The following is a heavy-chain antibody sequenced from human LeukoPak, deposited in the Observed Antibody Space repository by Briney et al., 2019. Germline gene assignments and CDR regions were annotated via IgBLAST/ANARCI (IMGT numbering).Heavy chain of an antibody. CDR1: GGSISSYY. D-gene: IGHD3-22*01. Sequence: SETLSLTCTVSGGSISSYYWSWIRQPAGKGLEWIGRIYTSGSTNYNPSLKSRVTISVDTSKNQFSLKLSSVTAADTAVYYCARYYYDSSGYYYEDYWGQGTLVTVSS. CDR2: IYTSGST. CDR3: ARYYYDSSGYYYEDY. J-gene: IGHJ4*02. V-gene: IGHV4-4*07.